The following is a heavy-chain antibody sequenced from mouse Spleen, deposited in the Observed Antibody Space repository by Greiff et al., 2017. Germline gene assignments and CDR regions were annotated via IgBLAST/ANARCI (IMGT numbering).Heavy chain of an antibody. CDR2: IYPGSGST. CDR1: GYTFTSYW. D-gene: IGHD2-3*01. Sequence: VQLQQPGAEFVKPGASVKMSCKASGYTFTSYWITWVKQRPGQGLEWIGDIYPGSGSTNYNEKFKSKATLTVDTSSSTAYMQLSSLTSEDSAVYYCARGDDGYYDWYFDVWGAGTTVTVSS. CDR3: ARGDDGYYDWYFDV. V-gene: IGHV1-55*01. J-gene: IGHJ1*01.